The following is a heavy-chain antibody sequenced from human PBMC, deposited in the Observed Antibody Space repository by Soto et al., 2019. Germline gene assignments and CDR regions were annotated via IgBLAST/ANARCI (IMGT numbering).Heavy chain of an antibody. CDR2: ISYDGSNK. V-gene: IGHV3-30-3*01. J-gene: IGHJ3*02. CDR3: ARRYREYGITGTPDAFDI. D-gene: IGHD1-20*01. Sequence: GGSLRLSCAASGFTFSSYAMHWVRQAPGKGLEWVAVISYDGSNKYYAGSVKGRFTISRDNSKNTLYLQMNSLRAEDTAVYYCARRYREYGITGTPDAFDIWGQGTMVTVSS. CDR1: GFTFSSYA.